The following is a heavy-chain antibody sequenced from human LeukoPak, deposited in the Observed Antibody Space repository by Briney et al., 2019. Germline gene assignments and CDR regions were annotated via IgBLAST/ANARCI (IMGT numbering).Heavy chain of an antibody. CDR2: MNPNSGNT. D-gene: IGHD2-15*01. J-gene: IGHJ6*03. V-gene: IGHV1-8*03. CDR3: ARRPQVAKYYYYYMDV. Sequence: ASVKVSCKASGYTFTSYDINWVRQATGQGLEWMGWMNPNSGNTGYAQKFQGRVTITRNTSINTAYMELSSLRSEDTAVYYCARRPQVAKYYYYYMDVWSKGTTVTVSS. CDR1: GYTFTSYD.